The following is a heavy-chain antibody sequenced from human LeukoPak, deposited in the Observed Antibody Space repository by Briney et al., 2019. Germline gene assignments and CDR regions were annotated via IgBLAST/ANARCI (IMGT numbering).Heavy chain of an antibody. Sequence: GGSLRLSCAASGFTFSSYWMSWVRQAPGKGLEWVANIKQDGSEKYYVDSVKGRFTISRDNAKNSLYLQMNSLRAEDTAVYYCARETSVLRYFDWLWSFDYWGQGTLVTVSS. D-gene: IGHD3-9*01. CDR3: ARETSVLRYFDWLWSFDY. J-gene: IGHJ4*02. CDR1: GFTFSSYW. CDR2: IKQDGSEK. V-gene: IGHV3-7*01.